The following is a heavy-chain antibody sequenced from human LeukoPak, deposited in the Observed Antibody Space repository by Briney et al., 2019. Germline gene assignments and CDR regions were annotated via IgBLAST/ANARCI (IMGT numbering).Heavy chain of an antibody. J-gene: IGHJ4*02. CDR2: IYTSGST. D-gene: IGHD6-13*01. CDR3: ARAAAAAGLDY. Sequence: SETLSLTCTVSGGSISSYHWSWIRQPAGKGLEWIGRIYTSGSTNYNPSLKSRVTISVDKSKNQFSLKLSSVTAADTAVYYCARAAAAAGLDYWGQGTLVTVSS. CDR1: GGSISSYH. V-gene: IGHV4-4*07.